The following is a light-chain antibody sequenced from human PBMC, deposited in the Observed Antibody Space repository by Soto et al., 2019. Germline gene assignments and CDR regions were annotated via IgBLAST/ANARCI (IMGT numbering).Light chain of an antibody. Sequence: DMVMTQSPLSLPVTPGEPASISCRSSQSLLHSNGYNYLDWYLQKPGQSPHLLIFLGSNRASGVPDRFSGSGSGTDFTLKISRVEAEDVGVYYCMQALQAPYTFGLGTKLEIK. CDR2: LGS. CDR1: QSLLHSNGYNY. CDR3: MQALQAPYT. J-gene: IGKJ2*01. V-gene: IGKV2-28*01.